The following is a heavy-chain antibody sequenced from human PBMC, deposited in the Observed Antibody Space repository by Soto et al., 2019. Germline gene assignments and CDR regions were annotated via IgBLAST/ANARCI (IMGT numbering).Heavy chain of an antibody. Sequence: GGSLRLSCAASGFTFSSYWMHWVRQAPGKGLVWVSRINSDGSSTSYADSVKGRFTISRDSAKNTLYLQMNSLRAEDTAVYYCARYCSGGSCYPGAFDIWGQGTMVTVSS. CDR1: GFTFSSYW. V-gene: IGHV3-74*01. D-gene: IGHD2-15*01. CDR3: ARYCSGGSCYPGAFDI. J-gene: IGHJ3*02. CDR2: INSDGSST.